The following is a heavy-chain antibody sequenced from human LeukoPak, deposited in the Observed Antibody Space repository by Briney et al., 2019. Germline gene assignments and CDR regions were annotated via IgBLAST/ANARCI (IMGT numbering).Heavy chain of an antibody. CDR3: ARRLGGWTFDN. J-gene: IGHJ4*02. D-gene: IGHD6-19*01. V-gene: IGHV4-39*01. CDR1: GGSISSFGYY. CDR2: IYYTGST. Sequence: PSETLSLTCTVSGGSISSFGYYWGWIRQPPGKGLEWIGSIYYTGSTHYNPSLKSRVTVFVDTLKNQFSLTVNSVTAADTAVYFCARRLGGWTFDNWGQGTLVTVS.